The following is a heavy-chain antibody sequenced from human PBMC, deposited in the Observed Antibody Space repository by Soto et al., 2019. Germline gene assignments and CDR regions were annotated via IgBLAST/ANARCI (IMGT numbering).Heavy chain of an antibody. V-gene: IGHV3-30*18. CDR2: ILFDGTNQ. Sequence: QLQLVESGGGVVQPGMSLRLSCTASGFTFSSYAMHWVRQAPGKWLEWVAVILFDGTNQYYADAVKGRFTISRDNSKNTLFLHMDGLRPEDTAVYYCAKVGPDLIQPRVEPPLYPYGSGVWGQGTTVTVSS. D-gene: IGHD3-10*01. J-gene: IGHJ6*02. CDR3: AKVGPDLIQPRVEPPLYPYGSGV. CDR1: GFTFSSYA.